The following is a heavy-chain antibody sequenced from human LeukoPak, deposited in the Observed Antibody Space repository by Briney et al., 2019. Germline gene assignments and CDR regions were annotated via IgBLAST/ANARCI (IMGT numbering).Heavy chain of an antibody. J-gene: IGHJ4*02. CDR1: GFTFSDYA. CDR2: ISASGAST. D-gene: IGHD1-1*01. V-gene: IGHV3-23*01. Sequence: GGSLRLSCSASGFTFSDYAMNWVRQAPGKGLEWVSGISASGASTFHADSVKGRFIISRDNSKNMVFLQMKSLRAKDTAVYFCTKAVDEALEFYDYWGLGTLVTVSS. CDR3: TKAVDEALEFYDY.